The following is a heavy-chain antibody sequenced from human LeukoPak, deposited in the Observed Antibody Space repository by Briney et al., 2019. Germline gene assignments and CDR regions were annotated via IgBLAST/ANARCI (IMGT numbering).Heavy chain of an antibody. CDR2: INHSGST. J-gene: IGHJ4*02. CDR3: ARSIWSGYYFDY. V-gene: IGHV4-34*01. CDR1: GGSFSGYY. Sequence: SETLSLTCAVYGGSFSGYYWSWIRQPPGKGLEWIGEINHSGSTNYNPSLKRRVTISVDTSKNQFSLKLSSVTAADTAAYYCARSIWSGYYFDYWGQGTLVTVSS. D-gene: IGHD3-3*01.